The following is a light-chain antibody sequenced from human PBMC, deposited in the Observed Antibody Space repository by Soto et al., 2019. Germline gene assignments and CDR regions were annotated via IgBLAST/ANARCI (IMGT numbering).Light chain of an antibody. CDR1: QSVSIS. J-gene: IGKJ4*01. CDR2: DAS. V-gene: IGKV3-11*01. Sequence: EIVLTQSPGTLSLSPGERATLSCRASQSVSISLAWYQQKPGQAPRLLIYDASNRATGVPARFSGSGSETDFTLTISSLEPEDFAVYYCQQRSNWPPLTFGGGTKVEIK. CDR3: QQRSNWPPLT.